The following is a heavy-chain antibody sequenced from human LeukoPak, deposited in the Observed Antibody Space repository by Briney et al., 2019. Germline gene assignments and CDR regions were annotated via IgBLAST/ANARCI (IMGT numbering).Heavy chain of an antibody. Sequence: SVKVSCKASGGTFSSYAISWVRQAPGQGLEWMGGIIPIFGTANYAQKFQGRVTITADESTSTAYMELSSLRSEDTAVYYCTSGQGDCGGDCYPPYNWFDPWGQGTLVTVSS. CDR2: IIPIFGTA. CDR1: GGTFSSYA. V-gene: IGHV1-69*01. D-gene: IGHD2-21*02. CDR3: TSGQGDCGGDCYPPYNWFDP. J-gene: IGHJ5*02.